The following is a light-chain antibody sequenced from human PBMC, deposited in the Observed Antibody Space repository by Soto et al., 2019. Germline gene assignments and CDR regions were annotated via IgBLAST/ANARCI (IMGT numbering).Light chain of an antibody. CDR3: HRYISYSMYT. CDR1: QSISSW. J-gene: IGKJ2*01. CDR2: DAS. Sequence: DIQMTQSPSTLSASVGDRVTITCRASQSISSWLAWYQQKPGKAPKLLIYDASSLESGVPSRFIGSGSWTQFTLTSSCLQPDDFATDYCHRYISYSMYTFGHGPTLEIK. V-gene: IGKV1-5*01.